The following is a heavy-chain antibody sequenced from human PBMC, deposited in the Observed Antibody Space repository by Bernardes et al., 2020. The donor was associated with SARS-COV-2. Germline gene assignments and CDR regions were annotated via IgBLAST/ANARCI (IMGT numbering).Heavy chain of an antibody. V-gene: IGHV3-33*01. CDR1: GFTFSSYG. J-gene: IGHJ6*02. D-gene: IGHD3-22*01. Sequence: SLRLSCAASGFTFSSYGMHWVRQAPGKGLEWVAVIWYDGNNKYYADSVKGRFTISRDNSKNTLYLQMNSLRAEDTAVYYCARDIGQRSSGYYYYYYGMDVWGQGTTVTVSS. CDR3: ARDIGQRSSGYYYYYYGMDV. CDR2: IWYDGNNK.